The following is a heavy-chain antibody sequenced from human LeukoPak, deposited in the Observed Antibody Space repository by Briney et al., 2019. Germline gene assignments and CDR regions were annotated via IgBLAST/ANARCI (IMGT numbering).Heavy chain of an antibody. CDR2: INPNSGGT. V-gene: IGHV1-2*02. CDR3: ARGLFTIFGVVIISPELLY. J-gene: IGHJ4*02. D-gene: IGHD3-3*01. CDR1: GYTFTGYY. Sequence: ASVKVSCKASGYTFTGYYMHWVRQAPGQGLEWMGWINPNSGGTNYAQKFQGGVTMTRDTSISTAYMELSRLRSDDTAVYYCARGLFTIFGVVIISPELLYWGQGTLVTVSS.